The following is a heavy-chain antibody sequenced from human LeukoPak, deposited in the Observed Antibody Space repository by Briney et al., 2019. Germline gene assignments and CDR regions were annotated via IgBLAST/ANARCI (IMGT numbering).Heavy chain of an antibody. Sequence: SETLSLTCTVSGGSISSSSYYWGWIRQPPGKGLEWIGSIYYRGSTYYNPSLKSRVTISIDTSKNQFSLRLSSVTAADTAMYYCVKSGGYGLIDYWGQGTRVTVSS. J-gene: IGHJ4*02. CDR1: GGSISSSSYY. CDR3: VKSGGYGLIDY. CDR2: IYYRGST. D-gene: IGHD1-26*01. V-gene: IGHV4-39*01.